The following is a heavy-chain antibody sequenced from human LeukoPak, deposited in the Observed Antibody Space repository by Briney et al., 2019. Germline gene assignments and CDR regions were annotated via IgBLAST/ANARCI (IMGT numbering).Heavy chain of an antibody. V-gene: IGHV3-9*03. CDR2: IRWKSGSI. Sequence: GGSLRLSCVASGFTFDDYGINWVRQAPGKGLEWVSGIRWKSGSIAHADSVKGRFTISRDNAKNSLYLQMNSLRVEDMALYYCAARRGAAAGTDYFDDWGQGTLVTVSS. D-gene: IGHD6-13*01. J-gene: IGHJ4*02. CDR3: AARRGAAAGTDYFDD. CDR1: GFTFDDYG.